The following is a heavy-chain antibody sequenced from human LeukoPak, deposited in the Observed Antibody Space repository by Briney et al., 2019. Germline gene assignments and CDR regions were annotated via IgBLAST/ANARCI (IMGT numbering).Heavy chain of an antibody. D-gene: IGHD3-22*01. CDR2: IYYSGST. V-gene: IGHV4-59*08. CDR3: AEAREPVPTYFYDRRGFEVAFGI. J-gene: IGHJ3*02. Sequence: SETLSLTCTVSGGSISSYYWSWIRQPPGKGLEWIGYIYYSGSTNYNPSLKSRVTISVDTSKNQFSLKLSSVTAADTAVYYCAEAREPVPTYFYDRRGFEVAFGIWGPGTMVTVSS. CDR1: GGSISSYY.